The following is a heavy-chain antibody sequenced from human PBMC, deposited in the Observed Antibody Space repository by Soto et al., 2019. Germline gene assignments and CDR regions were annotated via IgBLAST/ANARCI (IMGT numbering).Heavy chain of an antibody. CDR2: INTYSGNT. V-gene: IGHV1-18*01. Sequence: ASVKVSCKTSGYTFTSCGISWVRQAPGQGLEWMGWINTYSGNTNYAQKLQGRVTMTTDTSASTAYMELRSLRSDDTAVYYCVRDGTKTLRDWFDPWGQGISVTVSS. D-gene: IGHD1-1*01. CDR1: GYTFTSCG. J-gene: IGHJ5*02. CDR3: VRDGTKTLRDWFDP.